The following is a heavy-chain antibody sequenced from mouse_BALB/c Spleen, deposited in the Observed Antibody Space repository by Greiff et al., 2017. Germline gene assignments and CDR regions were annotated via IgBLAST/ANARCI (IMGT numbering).Heavy chain of an antibody. CDR3: ARERGITTGSWFAY. Sequence: EVKLMESGPELVKPGASVKISCKASGYTFTDYNMHWVKQSHGKSLEWIGYIYPYNGGTGYNQKFKSKATLTVDNSSSTAYMELRSLTSEDSAVYYCARERGITTGSWFAYWGQGTLVTVSA. V-gene: IGHV1S29*02. CDR1: GYTFTDYN. J-gene: IGHJ3*01. CDR2: IYPYNGGT. D-gene: IGHD2-4*01.